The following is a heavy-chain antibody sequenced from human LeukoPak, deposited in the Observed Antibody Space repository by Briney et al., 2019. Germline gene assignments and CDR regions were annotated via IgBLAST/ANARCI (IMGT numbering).Heavy chain of an antibody. Sequence: PGGSLRLSCAASGFTFSSYAMHWVRQAPGKGLEWVAVISYDGSNKYYADSVKGRFTISRDNSKNTLYLQMNSLRVEDTAVYYCARGVLWFGELLTDYYYYYGMDVWGQGTTVTVSS. CDR3: ARGVLWFGELLTDYYYYYGMDV. CDR2: ISYDGSNK. D-gene: IGHD3-10*01. J-gene: IGHJ6*02. V-gene: IGHV3-30*04. CDR1: GFTFSSYA.